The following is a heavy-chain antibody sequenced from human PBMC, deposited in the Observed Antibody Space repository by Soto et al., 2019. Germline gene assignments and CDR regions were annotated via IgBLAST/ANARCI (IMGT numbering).Heavy chain of an antibody. V-gene: IGHV3-21*01. CDR1: GLTFGSFG. D-gene: IGHD1-1*01. Sequence: EVQLVESGGGLVKPGGSLGLSCAASGLTFGSFGMTWFRQPPGKGLEWFSSISSSSSYIYYADSVKGRFTISRDNAKNSLYLQMNSLRAEDTAVYYCARGPGTGAWFDPWGQGTLVTVSS. CDR3: ARGPGTGAWFDP. J-gene: IGHJ5*02. CDR2: ISSSSSYI.